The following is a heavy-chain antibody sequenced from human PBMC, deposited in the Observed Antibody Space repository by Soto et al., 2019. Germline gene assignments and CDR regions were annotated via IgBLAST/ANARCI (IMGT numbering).Heavy chain of an antibody. D-gene: IGHD5-18*01. Sequence: GGSLRLSCAASGFTFSSYAMHWVRQAPGKGLEWVAVISYDGSNKYYADSVKGRFTISRDNSKNTLYLQMNSLRAEDTAVYYCARDPLWGTAMVLWYFDIWGRGTLVTVSS. CDR3: ARDPLWGTAMVLWYFDI. V-gene: IGHV3-30-3*01. CDR1: GFTFSSYA. CDR2: ISYDGSNK. J-gene: IGHJ2*01.